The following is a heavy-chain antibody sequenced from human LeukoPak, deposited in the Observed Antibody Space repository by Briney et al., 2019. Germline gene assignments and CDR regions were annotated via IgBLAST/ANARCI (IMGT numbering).Heavy chain of an antibody. V-gene: IGHV3-7*01. CDR2: IKQDGSEK. Sequence: PGGSLRLSCAASGFTFSSYWMSWVRQAPGKGLEWVANIKQDGSEKYYVDSVKGRFTISRDNAKNSLYLQMNSLRAEDTAVYYCARDYSSSWYLQYYYYGMDVWGQGTTVTVSS. CDR1: GFTFSSYW. CDR3: ARDYSSSWYLQYYYYGMDV. J-gene: IGHJ6*02. D-gene: IGHD6-13*01.